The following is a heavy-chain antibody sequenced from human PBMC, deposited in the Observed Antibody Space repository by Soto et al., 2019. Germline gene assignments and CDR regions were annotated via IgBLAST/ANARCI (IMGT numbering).Heavy chain of an antibody. CDR2: IWYDGSNK. CDR1: GFTFSSYG. V-gene: IGHV3-33*01. J-gene: IGHJ4*02. Sequence: QVQLVESGGGVVQPGRSLRLSCAASGFTFSSYGMHWVRQAPGKGLEWVAVIWYDGSNKYYADSVKGRFTISRDNSKNTLYLQMNSLRAEDMAVYYCARDKRGDTVTTYYFDYWGQGTLVTVSS. D-gene: IGHD4-17*01. CDR3: ARDKRGDTVTTYYFDY.